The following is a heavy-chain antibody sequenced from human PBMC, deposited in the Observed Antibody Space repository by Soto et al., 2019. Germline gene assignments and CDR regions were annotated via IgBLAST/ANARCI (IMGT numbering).Heavy chain of an antibody. V-gene: IGHV3-30*18. Sequence: GALRLSCAASGFTFSSYGMHWVRQAPGKGLEWVAVISYDGSNKYYADSVKGRFTISRDNSKNTLYLQMNSLRAEDTAVYYCAKDRRTRWLQSNYFDYWGQGTLVTVSS. J-gene: IGHJ4*02. CDR2: ISYDGSNK. CDR3: AKDRRTRWLQSNYFDY. CDR1: GFTFSSYG. D-gene: IGHD5-12*01.